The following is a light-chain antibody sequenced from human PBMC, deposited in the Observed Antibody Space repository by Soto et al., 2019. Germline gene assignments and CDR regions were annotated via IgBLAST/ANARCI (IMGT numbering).Light chain of an antibody. CDR2: DAS. Sequence: EIVLTQSPATLSLSPGATATLSCRASQSVSSSLAWYQQKPGQTPRLLIYDASNRATGIPARFSGSGSGTDFTLTVSSLEPEDFAVYYCQQRSSWPLTFGGGTKVEIK. CDR3: QQRSSWPLT. J-gene: IGKJ4*01. CDR1: QSVSSS. V-gene: IGKV3-11*01.